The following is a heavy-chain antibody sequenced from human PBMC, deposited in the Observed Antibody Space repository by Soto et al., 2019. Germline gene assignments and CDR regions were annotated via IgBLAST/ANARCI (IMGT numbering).Heavy chain of an antibody. CDR3: AKERRSYYDSSGYRARYFDY. D-gene: IGHD3-22*01. J-gene: IGHJ4*02. CDR2: ISGSGGST. V-gene: IGHV3-23*01. CDR1: GFTFSSYA. Sequence: GSLRLSCAATGFTFSSYAMSWVRQAPGKGLEWVSAISGSGGSTYYADSVKGRFTISRDNSKNTLYLQMNSLRAEDTAVYYCAKERRSYYDSSGYRARYFDYWGQGTLVTVSS.